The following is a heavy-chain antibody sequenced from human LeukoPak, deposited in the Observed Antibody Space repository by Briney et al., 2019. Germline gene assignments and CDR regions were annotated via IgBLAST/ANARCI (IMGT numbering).Heavy chain of an antibody. V-gene: IGHV4-61*02. Sequence: SETLSLTCTVSGGSISSGSYYWSWIRQPAGKGLEWIGRINTSGSINYNPSLKSRVTISVDTSKNQFSLKLSSVTAADTAVYYCARRDSSSWNFDYWGQGTLVTVSS. D-gene: IGHD6-13*01. J-gene: IGHJ4*02. CDR3: ARRDSSSWNFDY. CDR2: INTSGSI. CDR1: GGSISSGSYY.